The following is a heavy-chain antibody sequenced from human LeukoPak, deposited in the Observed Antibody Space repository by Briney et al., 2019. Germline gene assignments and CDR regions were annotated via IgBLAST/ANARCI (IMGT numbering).Heavy chain of an antibody. D-gene: IGHD7-27*01. CDR3: ATIAPGDLFDS. CDR2: FVPEDDET. V-gene: IGHV1-24*01. Sequence: GASVKVSCKVSGSTLTEFSIHWVRQAPGKGLEWMGGFVPEDDETIYAQSFQGRVTMTEDTSTDTAYTELSSLRSEDTAMYYCATIAPGDLFDSWGQGTLVTVSS. CDR1: GSTLTEFS. J-gene: IGHJ4*02.